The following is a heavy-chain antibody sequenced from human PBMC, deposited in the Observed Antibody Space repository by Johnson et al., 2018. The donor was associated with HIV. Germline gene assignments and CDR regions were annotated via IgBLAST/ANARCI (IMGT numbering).Heavy chain of an antibody. D-gene: IGHD3-22*01. J-gene: IGHJ3*02. V-gene: IGHV3-66*02. Sequence: VQLVESGGGLVQPGGSLRLSCAASGITVGTNYMSWVRQAPGKGLEWVSVIFSVGDVYYADSVKGRFTISRDNSKNMVYLQMNSLRAEDTAVYYCARDPSYDMAHTDGFDIWGQGTMVTVSS. CDR1: GITVGTNY. CDR2: IFSVGDV. CDR3: ARDPSYDMAHTDGFDI.